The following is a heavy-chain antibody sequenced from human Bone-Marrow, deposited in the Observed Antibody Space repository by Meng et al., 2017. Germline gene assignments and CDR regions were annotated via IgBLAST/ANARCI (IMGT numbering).Heavy chain of an antibody. CDR2: ISAYNGNT. V-gene: IGHV1-18*01. J-gene: IGHJ6*02. CDR3: ARGGTIFGVVIINLYYYYGMDV. CDR1: GYTFTSYG. D-gene: IGHD3-3*01. Sequence: ASVKVSCKASGYTFTSYGISWVRQAPGQGLEWMGWISAYNGNTNYAQKLQGRVTMTTDTSTSTAYMELSSLRSEDTAVYYCARGGTIFGVVIINLYYYYGMDVWGQGTTVTVSS.